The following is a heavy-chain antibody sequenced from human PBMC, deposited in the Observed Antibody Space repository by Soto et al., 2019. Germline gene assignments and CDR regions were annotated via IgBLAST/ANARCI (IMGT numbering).Heavy chain of an antibody. D-gene: IGHD3-10*01. CDR1: GYTFTSYY. CDR3: ARGLGVRGVIIRDYYYYYMDV. CDR2: INPSGGST. V-gene: IGHV1-46*03. J-gene: IGHJ6*03. Sequence: QVQLVQSGAEVKKPGASVKVSCKASGYTFTSYYMHWVRQAPGQGLEWMGIINPSGGSTSYAQKFKGSVTMTRDTSKSTVYMELSSLRSEDTAVYYCARGLGVRGVIIRDYYYYYMDVWGKGTTVTVSS.